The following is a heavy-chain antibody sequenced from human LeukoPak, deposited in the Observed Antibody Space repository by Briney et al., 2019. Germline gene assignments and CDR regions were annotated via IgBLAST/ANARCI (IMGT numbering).Heavy chain of an antibody. V-gene: IGHV1-18*01. CDR2: ISTYNGNT. CDR3: ARVLRYDFWSAYYFDY. J-gene: IGHJ4*02. Sequence: ASVKVSCKASGYTFNSYDISWVRQAPGQGLEWMAWISTYNGNTNYAQKVQGRATMTTDTSTSTAYMQLRSLRSDDTAVYYCARVLRYDFWSAYYFDYWGQGTLVTVSS. D-gene: IGHD3-3*01. CDR1: GYTFNSYD.